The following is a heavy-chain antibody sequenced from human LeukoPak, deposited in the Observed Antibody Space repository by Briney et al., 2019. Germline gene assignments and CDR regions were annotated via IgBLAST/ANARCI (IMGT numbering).Heavy chain of an antibody. CDR3: ARSRSYLDFDY. V-gene: IGHV3-53*01. J-gene: IGHJ4*02. Sequence: PGGSLRLSCAASGFIFSSYSMSWVRQAPGKGLEWVSVIYSGGSTYYADSVKGRFTISRDNSKNTLYLQMNSLRAEDTAVYYCARSRSYLDFDYWGQGTLVTVSS. CDR1: GFIFSSYS. CDR2: IYSGGST. D-gene: IGHD1-26*01.